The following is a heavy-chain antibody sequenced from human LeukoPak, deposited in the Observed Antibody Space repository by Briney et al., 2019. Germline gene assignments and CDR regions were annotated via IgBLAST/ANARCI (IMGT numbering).Heavy chain of an antibody. Sequence: PGGSLRLSCAASGFTVSSNYMSWVRQAPGKGLEWVSVIYSGGSTYYAGSVKGRFTISRDNSKNTLYLQMNSLRAEDTAVYYCARDQRGGGSVRFDYWGQGTLVTVSS. CDR2: IYSGGST. V-gene: IGHV3-66*01. D-gene: IGHD3-16*01. J-gene: IGHJ4*02. CDR1: GFTVSSNY. CDR3: ARDQRGGGSVRFDY.